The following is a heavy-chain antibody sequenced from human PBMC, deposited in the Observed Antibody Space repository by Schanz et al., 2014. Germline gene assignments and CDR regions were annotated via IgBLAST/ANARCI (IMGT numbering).Heavy chain of an antibody. J-gene: IGHJ4*02. CDR1: GFTFSSHA. V-gene: IGHV3-23*01. Sequence: EVHLLESGGGLVQPGGSLRLSCAASGFTFSSHALSWVRQAPGKGLEWVSGIGGSGDSTHYADSVKGRFIISRDNSKNTLYLQVNSLRAEDTAVYYCAKHVRSLTGNDYWGQGTLVTVSS. CDR3: AKHVRSLTGNDY. D-gene: IGHD3-9*01. CDR2: IGGSGDST.